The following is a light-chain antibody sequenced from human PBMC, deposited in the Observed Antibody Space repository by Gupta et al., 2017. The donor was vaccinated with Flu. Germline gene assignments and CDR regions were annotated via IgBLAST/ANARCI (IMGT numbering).Light chain of an antibody. CDR2: GAD. Sequence: TVLTQSPGTLSLSTGERATLSCRASKRVSSNYLDWYQQKPGQAPRVLIYGADSRANGVPDRFSGSGSGTEFTLTISRREPEDFAVYYCQHEGKLLWTFGQGTKVDIK. CDR1: KRVSSNY. J-gene: IGKJ1*01. CDR3: QHEGKLLWT. V-gene: IGKV3-20*01.